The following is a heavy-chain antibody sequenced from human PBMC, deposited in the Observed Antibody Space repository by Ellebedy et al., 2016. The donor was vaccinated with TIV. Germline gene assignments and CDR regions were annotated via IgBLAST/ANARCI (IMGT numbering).Heavy chain of an antibody. CDR2: ISAYNGNT. D-gene: IGHD3-10*01. J-gene: IGHJ4*02. Sequence: ASVKVSXXASGYTFTSYGISWVRQAPGQGLEWMGWISAYNGNTNYAQKLQGRVTMTTDTSTSTAYMELRSLRSDDTAVYYCARDYYGSGSDRFDYWGQGTLVTVSS. CDR3: ARDYYGSGSDRFDY. V-gene: IGHV1-18*04. CDR1: GYTFTSYG.